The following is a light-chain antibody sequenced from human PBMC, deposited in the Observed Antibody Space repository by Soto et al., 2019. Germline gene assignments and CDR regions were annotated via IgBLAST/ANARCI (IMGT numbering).Light chain of an antibody. J-gene: IGKJ1*01. CDR1: QSIRSY. V-gene: IGKV3-15*01. CDR2: GAS. CDR3: QQYNNWPGWT. Sequence: EIVMTQSPATLSVSAGERATLSCRASQSIRSYLAWYQQNPGQAPSLLIYGASTSATGIPARFSGSGSGPEFPRIISILQSEDYAVYYCQQYNNWPGWTFGHGTKVEVK.